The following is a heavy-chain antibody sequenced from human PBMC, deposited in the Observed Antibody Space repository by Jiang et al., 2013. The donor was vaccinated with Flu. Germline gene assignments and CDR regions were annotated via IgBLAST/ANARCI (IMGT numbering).Heavy chain of an antibody. CDR3: ARARGYGSGSYLGYDAFDI. Sequence: SCKGSGYSFTSYWIGWVRQMPGKGLEWMGIIYPGDSDTRYSPSFQGQVTISADKSISTAYLQWSSLKASDTAMYYCARARGYGSGSYLGYDAFDIWGQGTMVTVSS. CDR1: GYSFTSYW. D-gene: IGHD3-10*01. J-gene: IGHJ3*02. V-gene: IGHV5-51*01. CDR2: IYPGDSDT.